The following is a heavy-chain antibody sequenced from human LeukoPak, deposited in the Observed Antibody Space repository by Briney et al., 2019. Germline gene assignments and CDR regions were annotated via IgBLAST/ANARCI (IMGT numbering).Heavy chain of an antibody. D-gene: IGHD3-16*01. CDR2: INWNGGST. CDR3: ARGASYWLQRGLDY. J-gene: IGHJ4*02. V-gene: IGHV3-20*04. Sequence: PGESLRLSCAASGFMFDDFGMSWVRQAPGKGLEWVSGINWNGGSTGFGDSVKGRFTISRDNTKNSLYLQMNSLRDEDTALYYCARGASYWLQRGLDYWGQGTLVTVSS. CDR1: GFMFDDFG.